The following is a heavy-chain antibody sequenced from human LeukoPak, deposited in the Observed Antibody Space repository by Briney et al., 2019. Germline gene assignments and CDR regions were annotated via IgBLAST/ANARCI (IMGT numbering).Heavy chain of an antibody. CDR2: IIPIFGTA. CDR3: ARGYSSPDYFDY. D-gene: IGHD6-13*01. CDR1: GGTFSSYA. V-gene: IGHV1-69*06. Sequence: AASVKVSCKASGGTFSSYAISWVRQAPGQGLEWMGGIIPIFGTANYAQKFQGRVTITADKSTSTAYMELSSLRSEDTAVYYCARGYSSPDYFDYWGQGTLVTVSS. J-gene: IGHJ4*02.